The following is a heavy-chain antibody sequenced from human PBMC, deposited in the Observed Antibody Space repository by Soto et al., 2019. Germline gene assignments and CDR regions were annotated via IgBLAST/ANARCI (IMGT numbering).Heavy chain of an antibody. Sequence: QLQLQESGPGLVKPSETLSLTCTVSGGSISSSSYYWGWIRQPPGKGLEWIGSIYYSGSTYYNPSLKSRVTISVDTSKNQFPLKLSSVTAADTAVYYCARHSRGYCSGGSCYGRRAFDIWGQGTMVTVSS. V-gene: IGHV4-39*01. CDR2: IYYSGST. J-gene: IGHJ3*02. CDR3: ARHSRGYCSGGSCYGRRAFDI. D-gene: IGHD2-15*01. CDR1: GGSISSSSYY.